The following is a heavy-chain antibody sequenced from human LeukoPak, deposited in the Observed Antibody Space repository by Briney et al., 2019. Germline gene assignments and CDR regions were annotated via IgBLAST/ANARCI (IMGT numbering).Heavy chain of an antibody. V-gene: IGHV3-23*01. Sequence: GGSLRLSSAASGFTFSSYAMSWVRQAPGKGLEWVSAISGSGGSTYYADSVKGRFTTSRDNSKNTLYLQMNSLRAEDTAVYYCAKDSLLGYCSGGSCFYWGQGTLVTVSS. J-gene: IGHJ4*02. CDR2: ISGSGGST. CDR1: GFTFSSYA. D-gene: IGHD2-15*01. CDR3: AKDSLLGYCSGGSCFY.